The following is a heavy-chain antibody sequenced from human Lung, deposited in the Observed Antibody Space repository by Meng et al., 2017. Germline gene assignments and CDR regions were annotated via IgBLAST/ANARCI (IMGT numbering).Heavy chain of an antibody. Sequence: QVELQQWGAGLLKPSETLSLTCVVSGGSFSDYYWSWIRQSPGKGLEWIGEINHSGSTNYNTSLESRATISVDTSQNNLSLKLSSVTAADSAVYYCARGPTTMAHDFDYWGQGTLVTVSS. CDR3: ARGPTTMAHDFDY. V-gene: IGHV4-34*01. CDR1: GGSFSDYY. J-gene: IGHJ4*02. CDR2: INHSGST. D-gene: IGHD4-11*01.